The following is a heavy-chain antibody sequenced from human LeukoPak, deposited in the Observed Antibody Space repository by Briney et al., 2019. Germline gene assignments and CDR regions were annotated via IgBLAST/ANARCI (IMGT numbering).Heavy chain of an antibody. V-gene: IGHV4-4*07. J-gene: IGHJ3*02. CDR2: IYTSGST. CDR3: ARGISSGWYGAFDI. D-gene: IGHD6-19*01. Sequence: SETLSLTCTVSGGSISSYYWSWIRQPAGKGLEWIGRIYTSGSTNYNPSLKSRVTMSVDTSKNQFSLKLSSVTAADTAVYYCARGISSGWYGAFDIWGQGTMVTVSS. CDR1: GGSISSYY.